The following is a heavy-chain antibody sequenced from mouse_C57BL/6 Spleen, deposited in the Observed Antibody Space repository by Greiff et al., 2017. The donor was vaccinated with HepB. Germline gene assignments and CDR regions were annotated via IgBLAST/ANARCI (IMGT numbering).Heavy chain of an antibody. J-gene: IGHJ3*01. Sequence: EVQRVESGAELVRPGASVKLSCTASGFNIKDDYMHWVKQRPEQGLEWIGWIDPENGDTEYASKFQGKATITADTSSNTAYLQLSSLTSEDTAVYYCTTSPLYYSNYVFAYWGQGTLVTVSA. CDR3: TTSPLYYSNYVFAY. V-gene: IGHV14-4*01. CDR2: IDPENGDT. CDR1: GFNIKDDY. D-gene: IGHD2-5*01.